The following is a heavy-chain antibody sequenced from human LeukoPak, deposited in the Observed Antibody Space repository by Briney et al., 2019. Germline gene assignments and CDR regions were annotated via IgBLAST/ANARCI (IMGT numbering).Heavy chain of an antibody. CDR1: GFTFSSYA. Sequence: GGSLRLSCAASGFTFSSYAMHWVRQAPGKGLEWVAVISYDGSNKYYADSVKGRFTISRDNSKNTLYLQMNSLRAEDTAVYYCARTTTVVTPIDYWSQGTLVTVSS. D-gene: IGHD4-23*01. CDR2: ISYDGSNK. V-gene: IGHV3-30-3*01. J-gene: IGHJ4*02. CDR3: ARTTTVVTPIDY.